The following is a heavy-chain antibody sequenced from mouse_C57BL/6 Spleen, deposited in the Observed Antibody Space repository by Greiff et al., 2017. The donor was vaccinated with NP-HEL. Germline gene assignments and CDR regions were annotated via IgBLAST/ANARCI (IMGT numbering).Heavy chain of an antibody. Sequence: VQLKESGPELVKPGASVKISCKASGYSFTDYNMNWVKQSNGKSLEWIGVINPNYGTTSYNQKFKGKATLTVDQSSSTAYMQLNSLTSEDSAVYYCARALYYDYDDERPYYFDYWGQGTTLTVSS. CDR3: ARALYYDYDDERPYYFDY. J-gene: IGHJ2*01. V-gene: IGHV1-39*01. CDR2: INPNYGTT. D-gene: IGHD2-4*01. CDR1: GYSFTDYN.